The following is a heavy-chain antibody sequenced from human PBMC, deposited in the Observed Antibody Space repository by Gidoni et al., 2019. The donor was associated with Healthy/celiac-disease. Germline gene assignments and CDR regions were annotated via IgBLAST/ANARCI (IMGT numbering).Heavy chain of an antibody. CDR1: GCTFSSDA. CDR3: TRDGHYYGSGRASFDM. Sequence: VQLVESGGGVVQPVRSLRLSCAASGCTFSSDAMHWVRQAPGKGLEWVAIIWYDGSNKYYADSVKGRFTISRDNSNNTLHLQMNSLRAEDTAVYYCTRDGHYYGSGRASFDMWGQGTMVTVSS. CDR2: IWYDGSNK. D-gene: IGHD3-10*01. J-gene: IGHJ3*02. V-gene: IGHV3-33*01.